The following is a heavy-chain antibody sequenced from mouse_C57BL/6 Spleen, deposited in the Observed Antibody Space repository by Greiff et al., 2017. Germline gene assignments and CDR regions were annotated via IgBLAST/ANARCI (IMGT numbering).Heavy chain of an antibody. Sequence: QVQLKQSGAELVKPGASVKISCKASGYAFSSSWMNWVKQRPGKGLEWIGQIYPGDGDTNYNGKFKGKATLTADKSSSTAYMQLSSLTSEDSAVYFCARRVTTVVTRGYYAMDYWGQGTSVTVSS. V-gene: IGHV1-80*01. CDR1: GYAFSSSW. J-gene: IGHJ4*01. D-gene: IGHD1-1*01. CDR2: IYPGDGDT. CDR3: ARRVTTVVTRGYYAMDY.